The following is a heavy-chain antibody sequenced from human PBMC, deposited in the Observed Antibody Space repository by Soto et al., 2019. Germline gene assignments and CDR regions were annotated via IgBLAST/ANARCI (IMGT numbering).Heavy chain of an antibody. CDR2: ISGSGGST. CDR3: AKGSSSEDYYYYGMDV. J-gene: IGHJ6*02. CDR1: GFTFSSYA. V-gene: IGHV3-23*01. D-gene: IGHD6-6*01. Sequence: GGSLRLSCAASGFTFSSYAMSWVRQAPGKGLEWVSAISGSGGSTYYADSVKGRFTISRDNSKNTLYLQMNSLRAEDTAVYYCAKGSSSEDYYYYGMDVWGQGTTVTVSS.